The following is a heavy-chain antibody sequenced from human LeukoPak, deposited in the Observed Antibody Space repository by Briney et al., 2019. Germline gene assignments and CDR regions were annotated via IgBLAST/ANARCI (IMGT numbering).Heavy chain of an antibody. CDR1: GYSLTTYG. Sequence: GAAVKVSCKASGYSLTTYGITWVRQAPGQGLEWMGWITTYNGNTNYARKLQGRVTMTTDTSTNTAYMELGSLRPDDTAVYYCARLIEYRTSSRVFDIWGQGTTVTVSS. CDR3: ARLIEYRTSSRVFDI. CDR2: ITTYNGNT. D-gene: IGHD6-6*01. J-gene: IGHJ3*02. V-gene: IGHV1-18*01.